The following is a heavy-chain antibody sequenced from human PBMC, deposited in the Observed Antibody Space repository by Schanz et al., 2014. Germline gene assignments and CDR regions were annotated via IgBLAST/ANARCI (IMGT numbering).Heavy chain of an antibody. Sequence: EVQLLESGGGLVQPGGSLRLSCLASGFAFSSYGMSWVRQAPGKGLEWVSAISGSGGSTYYADSVKGRFTISRDNSKNTLYLQMNSLRAEDTAVYFCAKIERNEDWGQGTLVTVSS. CDR1: GFAFSSYG. CDR2: ISGSGGST. J-gene: IGHJ4*02. CDR3: AKIERNED. D-gene: IGHD1-1*01. V-gene: IGHV3-23*01.